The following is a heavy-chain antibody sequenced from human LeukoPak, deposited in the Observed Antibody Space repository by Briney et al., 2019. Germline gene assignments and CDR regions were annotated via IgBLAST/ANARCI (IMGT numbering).Heavy chain of an antibody. D-gene: IGHD3-22*01. CDR2: ISGSGGST. CDR3: AKVDYYDSSGYYLNLNGMDV. V-gene: IGHV3-23*01. Sequence: PGGSLRLSCAASGFTFSSYAMSWVRQAPGKGLEWVSAISGSGGSTYYADSVKGRFTISRDNSKNTLYLQMNSLRAEDTAVYYCAKVDYYDSSGYYLNLNGMDVWGQGTTVTVSS. CDR1: GFTFSSYA. J-gene: IGHJ6*02.